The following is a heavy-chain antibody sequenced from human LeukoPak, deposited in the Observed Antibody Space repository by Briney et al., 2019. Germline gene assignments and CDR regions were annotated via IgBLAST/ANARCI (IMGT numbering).Heavy chain of an antibody. CDR2: INPNSGGT. CDR3: ARGATAMVPYYFDY. Sequence: GASVKVSCKPSGYTFTGYYLHWVRQAPGQGLEWMGWINPNSGGTNYAQKFQGRVTMTRDTSISTAYMELSRLRSDDTAVYYCARGATAMVPYYFDYWGQGALVTVSS. V-gene: IGHV1-2*02. J-gene: IGHJ4*02. D-gene: IGHD5-18*01. CDR1: GYTFTGYY.